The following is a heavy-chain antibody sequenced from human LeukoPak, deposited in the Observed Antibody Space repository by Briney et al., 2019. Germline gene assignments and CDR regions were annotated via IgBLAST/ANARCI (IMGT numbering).Heavy chain of an antibody. J-gene: IGHJ4*02. CDR2: INHSGST. CDR1: GGSFSGYY. CDR3: VTYSSGWSYY. Sequence: KTSETLSLTCAVYGGSFSGYYWSWIRQPPGKGLEWIGEINHSGSTTYNPSLKSRVTISVVTSKNQFSLKLSSVTASDTAVYYCVTYSSGWSYYWGQGTLVTVSS. V-gene: IGHV4-34*01. D-gene: IGHD6-19*01.